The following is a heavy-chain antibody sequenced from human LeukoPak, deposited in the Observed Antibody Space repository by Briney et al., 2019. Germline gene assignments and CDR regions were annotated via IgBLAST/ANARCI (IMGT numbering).Heavy chain of an antibody. V-gene: IGHV3-64*01. CDR3: ARDRMYYYDSSGYLDY. D-gene: IGHD3-22*01. CDR2: ISSNGGST. Sequence: WGSLRLSCSASGFTFSTYAMHWVCQAPRKGLEYVSAISSNGGSTYYANSVKGRFTISRDNSKNTLYLQMGSLRAEDMAVYYCARDRMYYYDSSGYLDYWGQGTPGTVSS. J-gene: IGHJ4*02. CDR1: GFTFSTYA.